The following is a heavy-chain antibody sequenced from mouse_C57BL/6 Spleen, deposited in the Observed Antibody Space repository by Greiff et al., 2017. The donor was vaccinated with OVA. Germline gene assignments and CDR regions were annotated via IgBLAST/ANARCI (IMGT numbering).Heavy chain of an antibody. D-gene: IGHD1-1*01. Sequence: LQESGAELVRPGASVTLSCKASGYTFTDYEMHWVKQTPVHGLEWIGAIDPETGGTAYNQKFKGKAILTADKSSSTAYLELSSLTSEDAAVYYCTRRDYGSSYGYFDVWGTGTTVTVSS. J-gene: IGHJ1*03. CDR2: IDPETGGT. V-gene: IGHV1-15*01. CDR3: TRRDYGSSYGYFDV. CDR1: GYTFTDYE.